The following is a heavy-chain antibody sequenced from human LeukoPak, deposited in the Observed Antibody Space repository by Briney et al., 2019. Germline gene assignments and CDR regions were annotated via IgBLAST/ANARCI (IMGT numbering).Heavy chain of an antibody. CDR2: INPGGSST. CDR1: GFTFSNYW. CDR3: AKDPGDSSGYFRVFDY. D-gene: IGHD3-22*01. Sequence: GGSLRLSCAASGFTFSNYWLHWVRQVPGKGLGWVSRINPGGSSTTYADSVKGRFTISRDNSKNTLYLQMNSLRAEDTYVYYCAKDPGDSSGYFRVFDYWGQGTLVTVSS. V-gene: IGHV3-74*01. J-gene: IGHJ4*02.